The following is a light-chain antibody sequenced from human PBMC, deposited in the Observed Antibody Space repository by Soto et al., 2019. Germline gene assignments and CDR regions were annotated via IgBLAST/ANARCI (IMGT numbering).Light chain of an antibody. Sequence: QSVLTQPPSVSAAPGQKVTISCSGSSSNIGNNYVSWYQHLPGTAPKLIIFDNNKRPSGIPDRFSGSKSGTSATLGITGLQTGDEADFYCGSWDTSLSAWVFGGGTKLTVL. V-gene: IGLV1-51*01. CDR2: DNN. CDR1: SSNIGNNY. J-gene: IGLJ3*02. CDR3: GSWDTSLSAWV.